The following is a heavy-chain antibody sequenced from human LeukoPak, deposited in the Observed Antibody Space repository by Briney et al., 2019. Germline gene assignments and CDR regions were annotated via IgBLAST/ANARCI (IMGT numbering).Heavy chain of an antibody. D-gene: IGHD3-22*01. Sequence: PGGSLRLPCAASGFTFIDYNMNWIRQAPGKGLEWLSYISSRGDIKDYADSIKGRFTISRDNAKNSLYLQMNSLRVEDTAVYFCAREGGLYDTTGIDYWGQGTLVTVSS. J-gene: IGHJ4*02. CDR1: GFTFIDYN. CDR2: ISSRGDIK. CDR3: AREGGLYDTTGIDY. V-gene: IGHV3-11*01.